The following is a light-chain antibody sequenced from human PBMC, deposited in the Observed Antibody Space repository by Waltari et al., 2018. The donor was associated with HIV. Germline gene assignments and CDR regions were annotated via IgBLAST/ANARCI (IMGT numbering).Light chain of an antibody. Sequence: EILMTQSPATLSVSPGERVTLSCRASQSVSSSLAWYQHRPGQAPRLRIYGATTRVTSVPARFSGRGSGTEFTLTISSLQSEDFAVYYCQQYSNWLTFGGGTKVEI. CDR3: QQYSNWLT. J-gene: IGKJ4*01. CDR2: GAT. V-gene: IGKV3-15*01. CDR1: QSVSSS.